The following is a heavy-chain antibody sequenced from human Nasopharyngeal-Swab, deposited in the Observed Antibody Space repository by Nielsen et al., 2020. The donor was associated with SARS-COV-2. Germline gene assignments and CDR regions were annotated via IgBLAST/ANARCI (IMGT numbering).Heavy chain of an antibody. D-gene: IGHD3-22*01. CDR3: ARHGYPNYYDGSGYYPFDH. CDR2: MYYSGST. V-gene: IGHV4-39*01. Sequence: SETLSLTCTVSGGSISSGSYFWGWIRQPPGKGLEWIGSMYYSGSTYYNPSLKSRVTISVDTSKNQFSLKLSSVTAADTAVYYCARHGYPNYYDGSGYYPFDHWGQGTLVTVSS. CDR1: GGSISSGSYF. J-gene: IGHJ4*02.